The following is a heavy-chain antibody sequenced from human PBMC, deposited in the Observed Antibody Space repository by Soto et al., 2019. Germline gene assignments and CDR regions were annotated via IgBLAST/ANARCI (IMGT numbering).Heavy chain of an antibody. J-gene: IGHJ6*02. CDR2: ISAYNGNT. Sequence: ASVKVSCKASGYTFTSYGISWVRQAPGQGLEWKGWISAYNGNTNYAQKLQGRVTMTTDTSTSTAYIELRSLRSVDTALYYCARDFFGVVTTPYYYYYGMDVWGQGTTVTVSS. CDR1: GYTFTSYG. CDR3: ARDFFGVVTTPYYYYYGMDV. D-gene: IGHD3-3*01. V-gene: IGHV1-18*01.